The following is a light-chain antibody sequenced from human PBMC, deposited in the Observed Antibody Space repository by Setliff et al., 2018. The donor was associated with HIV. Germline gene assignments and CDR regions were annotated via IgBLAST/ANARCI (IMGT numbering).Light chain of an antibody. CDR2: DVT. J-gene: IGLJ3*02. CDR1: SSDVGGYNS. V-gene: IGLV2-14*03. Sequence: QSVLAQPASVSGSPGQSITISCTGTSSDVGGYNSVSWYQQHPHKAPKLIILDVTKRPSGVSSRFAASKSGNTASLTISGLQAEDEADYYCNSYTSNGTLVFGGGTKVTVL. CDR3: NSYTSNGTLV.